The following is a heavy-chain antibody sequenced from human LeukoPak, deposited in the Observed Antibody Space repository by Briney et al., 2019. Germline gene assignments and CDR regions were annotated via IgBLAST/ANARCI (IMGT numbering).Heavy chain of an antibody. CDR3: ARHTSRGYSRRPPPFYFDY. CDR1: GDSISSSRYY. D-gene: IGHD6-13*01. V-gene: IGHV4-39*01. J-gene: IGHJ4*02. Sequence: SETLSLTCTVSGDSISSSRYYWGWIRQPPGKGLEWIGTIYYSGNTYYNPSLKSRVTISVDTSKNQFSLKLSSVTAADTAVYYCARHTSRGYSRRPPPFYFDYWGQGTLVTVSS. CDR2: IYYSGNT.